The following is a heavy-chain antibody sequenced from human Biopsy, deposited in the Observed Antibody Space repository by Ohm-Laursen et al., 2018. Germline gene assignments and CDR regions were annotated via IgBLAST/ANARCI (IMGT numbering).Heavy chain of an antibody. V-gene: IGHV3-30*03. Sequence: SLRLSCTASGFTFTSYAMHLVRQAPGKGLEWVAVISYDGSGEYYADSLQGRFIISRDNPKNTVDLQMNSLRAEDTAVYFCARDGKRWDYSTYFSWHFDLWGRGTLVTVSS. CDR2: ISYDGSGE. D-gene: IGHD4-11*01. CDR3: ARDGKRWDYSTYFSWHFDL. CDR1: GFTFTSYA. J-gene: IGHJ2*01.